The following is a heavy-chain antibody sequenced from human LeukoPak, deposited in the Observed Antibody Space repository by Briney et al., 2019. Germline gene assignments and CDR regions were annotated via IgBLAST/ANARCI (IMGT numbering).Heavy chain of an antibody. D-gene: IGHD3-22*01. Sequence: PSETLSLTCTVSGGSISSYYWSWIRHPAGKGLECIGRISTSGSTNYNPSLKSRVTMSVDTSKNQFSLKLSSVTAADTAVFYCARVSPDYYYDSSGALVGAFDIWGQGTLVTVSS. CDR3: ARVSPDYYYDSSGALVGAFDI. CDR2: ISTSGST. CDR1: GGSISSYY. V-gene: IGHV4-4*07. J-gene: IGHJ3*02.